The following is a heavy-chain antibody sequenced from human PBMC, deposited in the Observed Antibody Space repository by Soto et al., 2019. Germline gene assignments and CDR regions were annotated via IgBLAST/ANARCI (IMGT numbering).Heavy chain of an antibody. CDR1: GGTFSSYT. CDR2: IIPIIGIA. D-gene: IGHD6-19*01. V-gene: IGHV1-69*08. J-gene: IGHJ5*02. CDR3: ARDLDISGWYIGS. Sequence: QVQLVQSGAEVKKPGSSVKVSCKASGGTFSSYTISWVRQAPGQGLEWMGRIIPIIGIANYAQKFQGRVQLPADKSTSTAHVELSSLTYEDPAVYYCARDLDISGWYIGSWGQGTLVTVSS.